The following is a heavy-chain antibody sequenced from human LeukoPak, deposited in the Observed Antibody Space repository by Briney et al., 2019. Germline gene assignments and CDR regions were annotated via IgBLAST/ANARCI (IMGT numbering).Heavy chain of an antibody. CDR3: ARGSGATYSSSWYLDY. Sequence: GGSLRLSCAASGVTFSSYIMNWVRQAPGKGLEWVSSISSSSSYIYYGDSVKGRFTISRDNAKNSLYLQMNSLRAEDTAVYYCARGSGATYSSSWYLDYWGQGTLVTVSS. D-gene: IGHD6-13*01. J-gene: IGHJ4*02. CDR2: ISSSSSYI. CDR1: GVTFSSYI. V-gene: IGHV3-21*01.